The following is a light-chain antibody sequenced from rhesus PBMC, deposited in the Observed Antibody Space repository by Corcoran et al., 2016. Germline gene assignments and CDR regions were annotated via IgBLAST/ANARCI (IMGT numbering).Light chain of an antibody. CDR1: QGISSW. V-gene: IGKV1-33*02. CDR3: QQHNSYPLT. J-gene: IGKJ4*01. CDR2: ASS. Sequence: DIQMTQSPSSLSASVGDRVTITCQASQGISSWLAWYQQTPGKVPKLLIYASSSLQTGVPSRFSGSGSGTDFTLTISSLQPEDFATYYCQQHNSYPLTFGGGTKVEIK.